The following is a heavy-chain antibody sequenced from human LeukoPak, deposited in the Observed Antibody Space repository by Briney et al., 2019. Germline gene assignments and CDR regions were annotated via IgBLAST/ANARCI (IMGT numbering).Heavy chain of an antibody. CDR2: ISYSSSYI. CDR1: GFTFSSYA. D-gene: IGHD6-13*01. CDR3: ARDWGHSSSWYFRD. V-gene: IGHV3-21*01. Sequence: PGGSLRLSCAASGFTFSSYAMSWVRQAPGKGLEWVSSISYSSSYINYADSVKGRFTISRDNAKNSLYLQMNSLRAEDTAVYYCARDWGHSSSWYFRDWGQGTLVTVSS. J-gene: IGHJ4*02.